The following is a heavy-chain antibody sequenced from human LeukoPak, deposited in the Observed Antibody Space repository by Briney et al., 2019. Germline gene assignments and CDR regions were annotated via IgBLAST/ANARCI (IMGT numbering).Heavy chain of an antibody. CDR3: AKDLGDSGPTPDSDY. V-gene: IGHV3-30*02. Sequence: GGSLRLSCTASGFTFGDYAMNWVRQAPGKGLEWVAFIRYDGRNKYYADSVKGRFTISRDNSKNTLYLQMNSLRAEDTSVYYCAKDLGDSGPTPDSDYWGQGTLVTVSS. CDR2: IRYDGRNK. J-gene: IGHJ4*02. CDR1: GFTFGDYA. D-gene: IGHD1-26*01.